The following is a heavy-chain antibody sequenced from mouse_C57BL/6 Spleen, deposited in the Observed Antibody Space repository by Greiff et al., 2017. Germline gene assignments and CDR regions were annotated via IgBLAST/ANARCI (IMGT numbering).Heavy chain of an antibody. Sequence: VKLLESGAELARPGASVKLSCKASGYTFTSYGISWVKQRTGQGLEWIGEIYPRSGNTYYNEKYKGKATLTADKSSSTAYMELRSLTSEDSAVYFCAPYDYGYFDYWGQGTTLTVSS. CDR1: GYTFTSYG. D-gene: IGHD2-4*01. CDR3: APYDYGYFDY. CDR2: IYPRSGNT. J-gene: IGHJ2*01. V-gene: IGHV1-81*01.